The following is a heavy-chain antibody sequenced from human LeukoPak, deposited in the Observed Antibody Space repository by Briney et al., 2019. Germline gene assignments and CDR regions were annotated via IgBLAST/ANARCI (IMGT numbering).Heavy chain of an antibody. J-gene: IGHJ4*02. D-gene: IGHD5-18*01. Sequence: SETLSLTCAVSGGSISGYYWSWIRQPPGKGLEWIGYIYYSGSTNYNPSLKSRVTISVDTSKNQFSLKLNSVTAADTAVYYCARVGYSYGPDCWGQGTLVTVSS. CDR1: GGSISGYY. V-gene: IGHV4-59*01. CDR2: IYYSGST. CDR3: ARVGYSYGPDC.